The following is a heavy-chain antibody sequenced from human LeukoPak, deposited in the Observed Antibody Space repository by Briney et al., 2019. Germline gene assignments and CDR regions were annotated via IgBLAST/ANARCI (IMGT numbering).Heavy chain of an antibody. D-gene: IGHD3-10*01. CDR2: IYSRGST. V-gene: IGHV4-39*07. Sequence: SETLSLTCIVSGGSISSSNYYWGWIRQSPGTGLEWIGSIYSRGSTYYNPSLKSRVIASSDMSKNQFSLMLNSVTAADTAVYYXXXXXGQYGSGTRGFTWFDPWGQGTLVTVSS. J-gene: IGHJ5*02. CDR1: GGSISSSNYY. CDR3: XXXXGQYGSGTRGFTWFDP.